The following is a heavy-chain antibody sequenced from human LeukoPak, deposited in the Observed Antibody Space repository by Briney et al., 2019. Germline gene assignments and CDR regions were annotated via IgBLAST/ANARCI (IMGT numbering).Heavy chain of an antibody. Sequence: SETLSLTCAVSGYSISSGYYWGWIRQPPGKRLEWIGSIYRSGSTYYNPSLKSRVTTSVDTSKNQLFLKLTSVTAADTAMYYCARGLSSWYSYWGQGTPVTVSS. CDR2: IYRSGST. CDR1: GYSISSGYY. V-gene: IGHV4-38-2*01. J-gene: IGHJ4*02. D-gene: IGHD6-13*01. CDR3: ARGLSSWYSY.